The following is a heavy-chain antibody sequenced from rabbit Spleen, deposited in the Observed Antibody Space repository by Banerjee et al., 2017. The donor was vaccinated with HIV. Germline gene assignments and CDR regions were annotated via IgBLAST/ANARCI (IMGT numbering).Heavy chain of an antibody. CDR1: GFSFNNNYY. J-gene: IGHJ4*01. Sequence: QSLEESGGDLVKPGASLTLTCTASGFSFNNNYYMCWVRQAPGKGLEWLACIYAGSSVITYYASWAKGRFTISKTSSTTVTLQMTSLTAADTATYFCARDLVGVIGWNFYLWGQGTLVTVS. D-gene: IGHD1-1*01. CDR2: IYAGSSVIT. V-gene: IGHV1S40*01. CDR3: ARDLVGVIGWNFYL.